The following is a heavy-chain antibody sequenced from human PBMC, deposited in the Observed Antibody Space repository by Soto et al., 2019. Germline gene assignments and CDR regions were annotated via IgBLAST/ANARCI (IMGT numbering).Heavy chain of an antibody. J-gene: IGHJ6*02. CDR3: ARELPQRQGRNMDV. V-gene: IGHV4-31*03. CDR1: GGSMTSGDQY. CDR2: INHRGSF. Sequence: QVQLQESGPGLVKPSQTLSLTCTVTGGSMTSGDQYWTWIRHRPGEGLVWFGYINHRGSFYYNPSLKSRVSMSVDTSKNQFSLNLSSVTAADTAVYYCARELPQRQGRNMDVWGQGTTVTVSS. D-gene: IGHD1-1*01.